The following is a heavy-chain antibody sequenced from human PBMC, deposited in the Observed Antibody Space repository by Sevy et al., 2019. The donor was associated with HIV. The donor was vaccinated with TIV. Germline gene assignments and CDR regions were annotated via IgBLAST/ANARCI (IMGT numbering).Heavy chain of an antibody. J-gene: IGHJ4*02. CDR1: GFTFTEFV. V-gene: IGHV3-48*01. D-gene: IGHD3-10*01. Sequence: GGSLRLSCAASGFTFTEFVMSWVRQAPGKGLEWVSYISSSSSTIYYADSVKGRFTISRDNAKNSLYLQMNSLRAEDTAVYYCARAQLWFGELLYYFDYWGQGTLVTVSS. CDR2: ISSSSSTI. CDR3: ARAQLWFGELLYYFDY.